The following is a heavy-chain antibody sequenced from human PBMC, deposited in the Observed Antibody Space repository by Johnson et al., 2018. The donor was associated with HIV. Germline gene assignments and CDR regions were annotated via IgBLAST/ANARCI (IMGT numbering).Heavy chain of an antibody. CDR1: GFTFSSYG. D-gene: IGHD2-15*01. CDR3: ARDDGGGGDAFDI. Sequence: QVQLVESGGGLVKPGGSLRLSCAASGFTFSSYGMHWVRQAPGKGLEWVAVISYDGANKYYADSVKGRFTISRDNSKNTLYLQVNSLIAEDTAVYYCARDDGGGGDAFDIWGQGTMVTISS. V-gene: IGHV3-30*03. CDR2: ISYDGANK. J-gene: IGHJ3*02.